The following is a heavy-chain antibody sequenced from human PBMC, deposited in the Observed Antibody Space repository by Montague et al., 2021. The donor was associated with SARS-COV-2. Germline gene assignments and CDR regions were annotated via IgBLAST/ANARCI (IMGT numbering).Heavy chain of an antibody. V-gene: IGHV4-34*01. CDR1: DGSFSDFY. Sequence: SETLSLTCAVFDGSFSDFYWSWIRQPPGKGLEWIGEINHSGTTYXXPSLKSRVTISVDTSKNQFSPKLNSVTAADAAVYYCASGDDNGSGYLDVWGKGTTVTVSS. CDR3: ASGDDNGSGYLDV. J-gene: IGHJ6*03. CDR2: INHSGTT. D-gene: IGHD1-26*01.